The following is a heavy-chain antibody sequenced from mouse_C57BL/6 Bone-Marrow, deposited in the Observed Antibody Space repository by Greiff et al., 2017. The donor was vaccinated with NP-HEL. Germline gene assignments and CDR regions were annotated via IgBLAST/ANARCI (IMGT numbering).Heavy chain of an antibody. CDR2: INPYNGGT. J-gene: IGHJ3*01. D-gene: IGHD1-1*01. CDR3: ARHYYGSSLAWFAY. CDR1: GYTFTDYY. V-gene: IGHV1-19*01. Sequence: VQLQQSGPVLVKPGASVKMSCKASGYTFTDYYMNWVKQSHGKSLEWIGVINPYNGGTSYNQKFKGKATLTVDKSSSTAYMELNSLTSEDSAVYYCARHYYGSSLAWFAYWGQGTLVTVSA.